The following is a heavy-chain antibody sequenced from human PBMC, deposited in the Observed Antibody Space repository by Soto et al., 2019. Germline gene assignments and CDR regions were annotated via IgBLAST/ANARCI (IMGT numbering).Heavy chain of an antibody. CDR1: GFTFSSYA. CDR3: ATSQKGYNWNYFDH. Sequence: PGGSLRLSCAASGFTFSSYAMSWVRQAPGKGPEWIGSVFHTGFTSYNPSLESRVSVSVDTSKSQFSLKLSAVTASDTAVYYCATSQKGYNWNYFDHWGQGALVTVSS. D-gene: IGHD1-1*01. CDR2: VFHTGFT. J-gene: IGHJ4*02. V-gene: IGHV4-38-2*01.